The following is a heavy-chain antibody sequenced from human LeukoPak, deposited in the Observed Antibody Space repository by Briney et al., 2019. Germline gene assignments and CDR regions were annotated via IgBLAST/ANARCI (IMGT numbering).Heavy chain of an antibody. CDR1: GYTFTDYY. D-gene: IGHD3-10*01. Sequence: ASVKVSCKASGYTFTDYYIHWVRQAPGQGLEWMGWNTPYSGGTDYAQKFQGRVTMTMDTSISTVYMELSRLRSDDTAVYYCAREFNTYYYGSGSHDAFDIWGQGTEVTVS. J-gene: IGHJ3*02. V-gene: IGHV1-2*02. CDR3: AREFNTYYYGSGSHDAFDI. CDR2: NTPYSGGT.